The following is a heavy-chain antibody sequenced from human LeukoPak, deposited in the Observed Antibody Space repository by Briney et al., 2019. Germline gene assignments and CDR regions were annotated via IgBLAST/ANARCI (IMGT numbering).Heavy chain of an antibody. CDR1: GGSISSYY. J-gene: IGHJ6*03. CDR2: IYYSGST. D-gene: IGHD6-13*01. Sequence: SETLSLTSTVSGGSISSYYWSWIRQPPGKGLEWIGYIYYSGSTNYNPSLKSRVTISVDTSKNQFSLKLSSVTAADTAVYYCARADSTSWYEHYYYYYMDVWGKGTTVTVSS. CDR3: ARADSTSWYEHYYYYYMDV. V-gene: IGHV4-59*01.